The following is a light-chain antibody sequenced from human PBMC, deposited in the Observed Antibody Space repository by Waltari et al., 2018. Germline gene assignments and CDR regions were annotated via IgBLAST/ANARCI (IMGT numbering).Light chain of an antibody. CDR3: CSYAGDSTLI. CDR1: SSNVGGYTL. CDR2: DVN. Sequence: QSALTQPASVSGSPGQSITISCTGTSSNVGGYTLVSWYQQHPGKAPQLIIYDVNKRPSGISHRCSGSKAGTTAYLTISGLQADDESDYYCCSYAGDSTLIFGGGTKLTVL. J-gene: IGLJ2*01. V-gene: IGLV2-23*02.